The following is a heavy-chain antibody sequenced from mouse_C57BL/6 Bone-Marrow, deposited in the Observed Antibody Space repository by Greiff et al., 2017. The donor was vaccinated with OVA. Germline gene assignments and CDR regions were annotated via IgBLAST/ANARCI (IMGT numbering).Heavy chain of an antibody. Sequence: QVQLKQSGTELVKPGASVKLSCKASGYTFTSYWMHWVKQRPGQGLEWIGNINPSNGGTNYNEKFKSKATLTVDKSSSTAYMQLSSLTSEDSAVYYCARYYYYGSRSMDYWGQGTSVTVSS. D-gene: IGHD1-1*01. CDR2: INPSNGGT. V-gene: IGHV1-53*01. CDR3: ARYYYYGSRSMDY. CDR1: GYTFTSYW. J-gene: IGHJ4*01.